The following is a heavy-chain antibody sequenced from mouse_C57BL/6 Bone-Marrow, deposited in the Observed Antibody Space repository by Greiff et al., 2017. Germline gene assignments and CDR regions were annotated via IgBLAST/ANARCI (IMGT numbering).Heavy chain of an antibody. V-gene: IGHV3-8*01. CDR3: ARYGGYAYDERPYFDY. CDR2: ISYSGST. J-gene: IGHJ2*01. CDR1: GYSITSAY. Sequence: EVQLQQSGPGLAKPSRTLSLTCSFTGYSITSAYWNWIRKFPGNKLEYMGYISYSGSTYYNPSLKSRISITRDTSKNQYYLQLNSVTTEATATYYCARYGGYAYDERPYFDYWGQGTTLTVSS. D-gene: IGHD2-2*01.